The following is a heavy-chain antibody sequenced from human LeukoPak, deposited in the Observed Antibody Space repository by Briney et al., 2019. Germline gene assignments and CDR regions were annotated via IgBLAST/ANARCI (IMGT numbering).Heavy chain of an antibody. CDR1: GFTFSNAW. D-gene: IGHD3-22*01. CDR3: ARDYYDSSGYSLVY. V-gene: IGHV3-21*01. CDR2: ISSSSNYI. J-gene: IGHJ4*02. Sequence: PGGSLRLSCAASGFTFSNAWMSWVRQAPGKGLEWVSSISSSSNYIDYADSVKGRFTISRDNSKNTLYLQMNSLRAEDTAVYYCARDYYDSSGYSLVYWGQGTLVTVSS.